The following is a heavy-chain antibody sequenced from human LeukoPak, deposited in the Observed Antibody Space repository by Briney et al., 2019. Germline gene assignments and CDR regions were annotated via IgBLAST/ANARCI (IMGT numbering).Heavy chain of an antibody. Sequence: GGSLRLSCAASGFTFSSYAMSWVRQAPGKGLEWVSAISGSGGSTYYADSVKGRFTISRDNAKNSLYLQMNSLRAEDTAVYYCARDNRGSSSTSPYYFDYWGQGTLVTVSS. D-gene: IGHD2-2*01. CDR2: ISGSGGST. V-gene: IGHV3-23*01. J-gene: IGHJ4*02. CDR1: GFTFSSYA. CDR3: ARDNRGSSSTSPYYFDY.